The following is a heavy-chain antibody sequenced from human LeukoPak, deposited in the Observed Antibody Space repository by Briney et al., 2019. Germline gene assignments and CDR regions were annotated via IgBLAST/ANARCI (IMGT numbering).Heavy chain of an antibody. CDR3: ARDFIIAAGWFDP. CDR1: GFTLSSYW. D-gene: IGHD6-6*01. J-gene: IGHJ5*02. CDR2: IKQDGSEK. Sequence: QPGRSLILSCAASGFTLSSYWMSWVRQAPGKGLEWVANIKQDGSEKYYVDSVKGRFTISRDNAKNSLYLQMNSLRAEDTAVYYCARDFIIAAGWFDPWGQGTLVTVSS. V-gene: IGHV3-7*01.